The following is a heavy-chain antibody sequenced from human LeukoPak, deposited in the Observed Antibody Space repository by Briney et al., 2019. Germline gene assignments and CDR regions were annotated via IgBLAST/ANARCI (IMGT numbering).Heavy chain of an antibody. D-gene: IGHD4-17*01. Sequence: GASVKVSCKTSGYTFSSKGITWVRQAPGQGLESMGWISVYNGNTKYAQKLQGRVTMTTDTSTTTAYMELRSLRSDDTAMYYCARDINAYGDSPSDYWGQGTLVTVSS. CDR3: ARDINAYGDSPSDY. J-gene: IGHJ4*02. V-gene: IGHV1-18*01. CDR2: ISVYNGNT. CDR1: GYTFSSKG.